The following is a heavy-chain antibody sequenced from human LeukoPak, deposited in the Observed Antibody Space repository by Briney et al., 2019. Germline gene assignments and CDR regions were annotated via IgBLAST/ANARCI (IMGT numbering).Heavy chain of an antibody. D-gene: IGHD3-3*01. CDR3: ARDTAPPPITIFGVYGMDV. CDR2: INPNIGGT. Sequence: ASVKVSCKASGYTFTGYYMHWVRQAPGQGLEWMGWINPNIGGTNYAQKFQGRVTMTRDTSISTAYMELNRLRSDDTAVYYCARDTAPPPITIFGVYGMDVWGQGTTVTVSS. J-gene: IGHJ6*02. V-gene: IGHV1-2*02. CDR1: GYTFTGYY.